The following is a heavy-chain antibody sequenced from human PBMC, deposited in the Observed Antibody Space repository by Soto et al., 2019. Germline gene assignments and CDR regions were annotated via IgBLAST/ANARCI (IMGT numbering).Heavy chain of an antibody. Sequence: QLQLQESGPRLVKPSETLSLTCAVAGDSISSVNYWWGWIRQPPGKGLAWMGSVFYSGGTYYNPYIKSRATIALATSNTQFPLTLTSVTAADTAVYYCARQVGTGLWYFDSWGQGSLVTVSS. J-gene: IGHJ4*02. V-gene: IGHV4-39*01. CDR1: GDSISSVNYW. CDR3: ARQVGTGLWYFDS. CDR2: VFYSGGT. D-gene: IGHD1-1*01.